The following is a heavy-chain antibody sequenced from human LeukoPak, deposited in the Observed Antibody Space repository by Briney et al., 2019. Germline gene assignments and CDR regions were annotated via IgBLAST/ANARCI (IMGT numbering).Heavy chain of an antibody. CDR2: IKQDGSEK. CDR1: GFTFSSYW. Sequence: GGFLRLSCAASGFTFSSYWMSWVRQAPGKGLEWVANIKQDGSEKYYVDSVKGRFTISRDNAKNSLYLQMNSLRAEDTAVYYCASTYGDRYYFDYWGQGTLVTVSS. D-gene: IGHD4-17*01. CDR3: ASTYGDRYYFDY. J-gene: IGHJ4*02. V-gene: IGHV3-7*01.